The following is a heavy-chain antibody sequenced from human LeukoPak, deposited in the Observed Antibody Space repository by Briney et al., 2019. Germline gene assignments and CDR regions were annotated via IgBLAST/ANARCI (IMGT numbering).Heavy chain of an antibody. CDR3: ARDLAHYDSSGYYRDY. CDR2: ISYDGSNK. Sequence: GRSLRLSCAASGFTFSSYGMHWVRQAPGKGLEWVAVISYDGSNKYYADSVKGRFTISRDNSKNTLYLQMNSLRAEDTAVYYCARDLAHYDSSGYYRDYWGQGTLATVSS. J-gene: IGHJ4*02. V-gene: IGHV3-30*03. CDR1: GFTFSSYG. D-gene: IGHD3-22*01.